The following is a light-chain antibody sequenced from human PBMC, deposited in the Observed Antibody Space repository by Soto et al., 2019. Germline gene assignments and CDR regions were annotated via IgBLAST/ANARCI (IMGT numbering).Light chain of an antibody. CDR2: SAS. V-gene: IGKV1-39*01. Sequence: DTQMTQSPLSLYASVGDTVTITCRASEYISNYLNWYRYKPGTAPQLLIYSASTLQTGVPSRFRGSGSGREFTLTITSLQPEEFASYFCQHTYITPGSFGPGTRV. CDR1: EYISNY. J-gene: IGKJ1*01. CDR3: QHTYITPGS.